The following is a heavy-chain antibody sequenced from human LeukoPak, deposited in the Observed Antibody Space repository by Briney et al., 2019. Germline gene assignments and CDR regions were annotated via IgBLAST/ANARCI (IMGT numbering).Heavy chain of an antibody. CDR3: ARDLGKIGGNSSPFDY. CDR2: IKEDGSEK. CDR1: GFTFSSYW. V-gene: IGHV3-7*03. D-gene: IGHD4-23*01. Sequence: GGSLRLSCSASGFTFSSYWMSWVRQAPGKGLEWVANIKEDGSEKDYVDSVKGRFTISRDNAKNSVYLQMNNLRAEDTAVYYCARDLGKIGGNSSPFDYWGQGTLVTVSS. J-gene: IGHJ4*02.